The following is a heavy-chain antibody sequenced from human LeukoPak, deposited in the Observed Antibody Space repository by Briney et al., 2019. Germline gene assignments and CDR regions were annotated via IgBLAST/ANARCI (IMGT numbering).Heavy chain of an antibody. Sequence: ASVKVSCKASGYTFTGYYMHWVRQAPGQGLEWMGWINPNSGGTNYAQKFQGWVTMTRDTSISTAYMELSRLRSDDTAVYYCARELIAVAGTPYYYYGMDGWGKGTTVTVSS. CDR3: ARELIAVAGTPYYYYGMDG. CDR2: INPNSGGT. J-gene: IGHJ6*04. CDR1: GYTFTGYY. V-gene: IGHV1-2*04. D-gene: IGHD6-19*01.